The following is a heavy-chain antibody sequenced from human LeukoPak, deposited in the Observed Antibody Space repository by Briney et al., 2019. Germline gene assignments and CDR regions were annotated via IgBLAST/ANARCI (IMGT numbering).Heavy chain of an antibody. D-gene: IGHD3-22*01. V-gene: IGHV3-30-3*01. J-gene: IGHJ6*02. Sequence: GGSLRLSCAASGFTFSSYAMHWVRQAPGKGLEWVAVTSYDGSNKYYADSAKGRFTISRDNSKNTLYLQMNSLRAEDTAVYYCARAHYYDSSGYIDYYYGMDVWGQGTTVTVSS. CDR2: TSYDGSNK. CDR3: ARAHYYDSSGYIDYYYGMDV. CDR1: GFTFSSYA.